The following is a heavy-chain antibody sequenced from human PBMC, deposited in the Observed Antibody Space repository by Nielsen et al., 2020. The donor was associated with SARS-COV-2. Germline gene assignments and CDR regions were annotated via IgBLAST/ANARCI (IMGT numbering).Heavy chain of an antibody. CDR2: ISYDGSNK. CDR3: ARDFGGSYRKYNWFDP. D-gene: IGHD1-26*01. CDR1: GFTFSSYA. V-gene: IGHV3-30-3*01. J-gene: IGHJ5*02. Sequence: GESLKISCAASGFTFSSYAMHWVRQAPGKGLEWVAVISYDGSNKYYADSVKGRFTISRDNSKNTLYLQMNSLRAEDTAAYYCARDFGGSYRKYNWFDPWGQGTLVTVSS.